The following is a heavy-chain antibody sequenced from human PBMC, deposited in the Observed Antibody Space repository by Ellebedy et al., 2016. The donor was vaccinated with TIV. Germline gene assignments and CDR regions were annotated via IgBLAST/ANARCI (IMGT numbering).Heavy chain of an antibody. J-gene: IGHJ4*02. CDR1: GFTFSSYG. CDR2: ISSDGSTK. CDR3: ARGYDSSAYYVGTGY. V-gene: IGHV3-30*03. Sequence: GESLKISCAASGFTFSSYGMHWVRQAPGKGLEWVAVISSDGSTKYYADSVKGRFTISRDTSKNTLYLQMNSLRAEDTAVYFCARGYDSSAYYVGTGYWGQGTLVIVSS. D-gene: IGHD3-22*01.